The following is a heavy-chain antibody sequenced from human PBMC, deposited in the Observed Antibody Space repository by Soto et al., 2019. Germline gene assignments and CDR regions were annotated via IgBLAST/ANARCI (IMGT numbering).Heavy chain of an antibody. CDR1: GGCIGSGGCS. V-gene: IGHV4-30-2*01. Sequence: SQTLSLTCVVSGGCIGSGGCSRTWIRQPPGKGLEWIGYIPHSGNTYFNPSLESRVTISADTSKNQLSLKLNSVTAADTAVYLCASSAYLGFGYFDSWGQGTLVTVSS. J-gene: IGHJ4*02. CDR3: ASSAYLGFGYFDS. D-gene: IGHD3-16*01. CDR2: IPHSGNT.